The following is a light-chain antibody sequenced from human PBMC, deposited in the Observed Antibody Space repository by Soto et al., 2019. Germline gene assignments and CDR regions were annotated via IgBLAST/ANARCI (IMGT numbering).Light chain of an antibody. CDR2: SNS. CDR3: QSYDSSLSVV. J-gene: IGLJ2*01. Sequence: QPVLTQPPSVSGAPGQRVTISCTGSSSNIGAGYDVHWYQQLPGTAPKLLIYSNSNRPSGVPDRFSGSKSGASASLAVTGLQAEDEADYYCQSYDSSLSVVFGGGTKVT. CDR1: SSNIGAGYD. V-gene: IGLV1-40*01.